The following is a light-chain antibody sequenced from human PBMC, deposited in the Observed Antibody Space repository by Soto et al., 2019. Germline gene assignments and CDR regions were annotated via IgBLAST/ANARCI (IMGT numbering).Light chain of an antibody. J-gene: IGKJ1*01. Sequence: EIVLTQSPGTLSLSPGERATLSCRASQSVSSNLAWYQQKPGQAPRLLIYGASTRATGIPARFSGSGSGTEFTLTISSLQSEDFAVYYCQQYNNWPSWTFCQGTKVDIK. CDR1: QSVSSN. CDR3: QQYNNWPSWT. CDR2: GAS. V-gene: IGKV3-15*01.